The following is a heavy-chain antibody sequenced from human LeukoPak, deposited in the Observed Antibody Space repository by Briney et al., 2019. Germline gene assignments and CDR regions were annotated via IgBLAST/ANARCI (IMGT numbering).Heavy chain of an antibody. CDR1: GYTFTSYG. CDR2: VSAYNGNT. Sequence: ASVKVSCKASGYTFTSYGISWVRQAPGQGLEWMGWVSAYNGNTNYAQKLQGRVTMTTDTSTSTAYMELRSLRSDDTTVYYCARGGQSYGSGSDAFDIWGQGTMVTVSS. CDR3: ARGGQSYGSGSDAFDI. D-gene: IGHD3-10*01. J-gene: IGHJ3*02. V-gene: IGHV1-18*01.